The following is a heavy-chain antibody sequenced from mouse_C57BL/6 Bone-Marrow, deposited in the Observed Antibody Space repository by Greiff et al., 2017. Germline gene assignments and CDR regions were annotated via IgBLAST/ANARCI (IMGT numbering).Heavy chain of an antibody. CDR2: ISSGSSTI. CDR1: GFTFSDYG. CDR3: ARHDSGIIYAMDY. D-gene: IGHD1-2*01. Sequence: EVKLVESGGGLVKPGGSLKLSCAASGFTFSDYGMHWVRQAPEKGLEWVAYISSGSSTIYYADTVKGRFPISRDNAKNTLFLQMTSLTSEDTAMYYGARHDSGIIYAMDYWGQGTSVTVSS. V-gene: IGHV5-17*01. J-gene: IGHJ4*01.